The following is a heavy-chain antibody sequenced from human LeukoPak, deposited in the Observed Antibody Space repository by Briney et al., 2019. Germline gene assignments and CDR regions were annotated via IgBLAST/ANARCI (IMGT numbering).Heavy chain of an antibody. V-gene: IGHV3-7*03. Sequence: PSETLSLTCAVSGGSISSSNWWSWVRQAPGKGLEWVANIKEDGSEKYYVDSVKGRFTISRDNAKNSLYLQMNSLRAEDTAVYYCARESPYYYDSPDAFDIWGQGTMVTVSS. CDR2: IKEDGSEK. CDR1: GGSISSSNW. J-gene: IGHJ3*02. CDR3: ARESPYYYDSPDAFDI. D-gene: IGHD3-22*01.